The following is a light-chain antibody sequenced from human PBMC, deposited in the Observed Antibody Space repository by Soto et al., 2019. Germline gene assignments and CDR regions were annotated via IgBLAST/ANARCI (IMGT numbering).Light chain of an antibody. CDR3: QQAIHFPLA. V-gene: IGKV1-12*01. Sequence: DIQMTQSPSSVSASVGDSVTITCRASKGIDNWLAWYQQKPGLAPKLLISAASNLQSGVPTRFSGSGSGTDFTLTINSLQPEDVATYFCQQAIHFPLAFGGGTKVEI. CDR1: KGIDNW. CDR2: AAS. J-gene: IGKJ4*01.